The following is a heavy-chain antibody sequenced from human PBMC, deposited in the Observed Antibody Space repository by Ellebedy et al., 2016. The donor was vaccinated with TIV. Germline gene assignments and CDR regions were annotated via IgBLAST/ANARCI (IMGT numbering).Heavy chain of an antibody. J-gene: IGHJ3*02. CDR3: ARDASLAASKSKNSFDI. Sequence: ASVKVSCXASGYTFTGYYMHWVRQAPGQGLEWMGWINPNDGGTNYAQKFQDRVAMTRDTSISTAYMELSRLRSDDTAVYYCARDASLAASKSKNSFDIWGQGTMVAVSS. V-gene: IGHV1-2*02. D-gene: IGHD2-15*01. CDR2: INPNDGGT. CDR1: GYTFTGYY.